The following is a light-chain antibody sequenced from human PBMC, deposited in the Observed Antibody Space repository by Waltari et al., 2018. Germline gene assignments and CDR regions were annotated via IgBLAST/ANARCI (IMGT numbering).Light chain of an antibody. CDR1: QSVDNTY. J-gene: IGKJ2*01. Sequence: EIVLTQSPGTLSLSPGERATLSCRASQSVDNTYLAWYQKKPGQAPRLLIFAASNRATGIPDRFSGGGSGTDFSLTISRVEPEDFAVYYCQQYGGSLPYTFGQGTKLEIK. CDR3: QQYGGSLPYT. CDR2: AAS. V-gene: IGKV3-20*01.